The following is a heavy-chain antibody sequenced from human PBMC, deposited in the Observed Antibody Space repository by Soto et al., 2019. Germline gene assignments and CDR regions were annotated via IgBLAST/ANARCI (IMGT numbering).Heavy chain of an antibody. CDR3: ARMRSARPGGLMVYATYYYYYMDV. V-gene: IGHV4-39*07. CDR2: IYYSGST. Sequence: PSETLSLTCTVSGCSISSSSYYWGWIRQPPGKGLEWIGIIYYSGSTYYNPSLKSRVTMSVDTSKNQFSLKLSSVTAVDTAVYYCARMRSARPGGLMVYATYYYYYMDVWGKGTTVTVSS. CDR1: GCSISSSSYY. J-gene: IGHJ6*03. D-gene: IGHD2-8*01.